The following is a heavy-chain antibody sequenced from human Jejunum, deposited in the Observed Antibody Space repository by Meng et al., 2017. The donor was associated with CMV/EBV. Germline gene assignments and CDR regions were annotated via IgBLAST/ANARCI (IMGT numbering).Heavy chain of an antibody. D-gene: IGHD4-23*01. CDR1: FPFSSYW. CDR3: ARDPRWSVYYYYGMDV. Sequence: FPFSSYWLHWVRQAPGKGLVWVSRINSDGSSTSYADSVKGRFTISRDNAKNTLYLQMNSLRAEDTAVYYCARDPRWSVYYYYGMDVWGQGTTVTVSS. V-gene: IGHV3-74*01. J-gene: IGHJ6*02. CDR2: INSDGSST.